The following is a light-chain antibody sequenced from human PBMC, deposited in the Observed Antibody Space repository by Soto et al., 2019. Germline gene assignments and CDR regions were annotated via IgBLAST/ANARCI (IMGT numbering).Light chain of an antibody. J-gene: IGLJ3*02. CDR3: LLAGGGARRV. CDR1: TGAVTDGHY. CDR2: DTR. Sequence: QAVVTQEPSLTVSPGGTVTLTCASSTGAVTDGHYPCGFQHKHGQAPRTLIYDTRNKPSWTPALFSGSLLGGKPVLTLSGEHPEEEADYFCLLAGGGARRVFGGGTKLTVL. V-gene: IGLV7-46*01.